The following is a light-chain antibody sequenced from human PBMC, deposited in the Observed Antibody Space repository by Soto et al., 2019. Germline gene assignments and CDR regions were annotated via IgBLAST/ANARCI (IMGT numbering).Light chain of an antibody. CDR3: CSYAGS. CDR2: EGS. Sequence: QSALTQPASVSGSPGQSITISCTGTSSDVGSYNLVSWYQQHPGKAPKLMIYEGSKRPSGVSNRFSGSKSGNTASLTISGLQAEDEADYYCCSYAGSVGGGTQLTVL. CDR1: SSDVGSYNL. V-gene: IGLV2-23*01. J-gene: IGLJ2*01.